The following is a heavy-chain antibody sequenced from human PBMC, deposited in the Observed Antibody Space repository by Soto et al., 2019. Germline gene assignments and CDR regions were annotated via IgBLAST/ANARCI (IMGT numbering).Heavy chain of an antibody. Sequence: KPSETLSLTCTVSGGSISSHYWSWIRQPPGKGLEWIGYIYYSGFTDYNPSLKSRVTISEDTSKNQFSLRLTSVTAADTAVYYCARDQNSSGYLDYWGQGILV. CDR2: IYYSGFT. CDR1: GGSISSHY. J-gene: IGHJ4*02. CDR3: ARDQNSSGYLDY. V-gene: IGHV4-59*11. D-gene: IGHD3-22*01.